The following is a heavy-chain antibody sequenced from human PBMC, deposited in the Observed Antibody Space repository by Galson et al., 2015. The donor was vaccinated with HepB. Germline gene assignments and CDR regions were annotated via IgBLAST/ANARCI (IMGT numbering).Heavy chain of an antibody. V-gene: IGHV1-8*01. Sequence: SVKVSCKASRYTFTSFDLNWVRQVTGRGLEWMGWMSPISGNTGYAQKFQGRVTMTRNTSTSTAYMELSGLKSDDTAVYYCARGRLMVVGHCYYMDVWGSGTSVTVSS. CDR2: MSPISGNT. D-gene: IGHD2-15*01. CDR3: ARGRLMVVGHCYYMDV. J-gene: IGHJ6*03. CDR1: RYTFTSFD.